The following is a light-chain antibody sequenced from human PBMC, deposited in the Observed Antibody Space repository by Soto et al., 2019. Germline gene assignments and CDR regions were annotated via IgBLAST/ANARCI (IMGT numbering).Light chain of an antibody. CDR2: SSS. Sequence: DIQLPQSPSSLSASVGDRVTLTCRASERISNYLNWYQQKPGTAPKLLIWSSSTLPSGVPSRFSGSGSGTDFTLSISGLQLEDFVVYYCQQSYNTPRTFGQGTKVEVK. J-gene: IGKJ1*01. CDR1: ERISNY. CDR3: QQSYNTPRT. V-gene: IGKV1-39*01.